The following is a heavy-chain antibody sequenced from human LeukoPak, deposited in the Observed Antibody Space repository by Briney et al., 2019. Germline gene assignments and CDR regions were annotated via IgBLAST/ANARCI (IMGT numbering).Heavy chain of an antibody. Sequence: PGGSLRLSCAASGFTFDNYAMHWVRHAPGKGLEWVSGISWNRGSIGYADSVKGRFTISRDNAKNSLYLQMNSLRAEDTALYYCAKDQADYYDSSGPKGAFDIWGQGTMVTVSS. CDR1: GFTFDNYA. J-gene: IGHJ3*02. CDR2: ISWNRGSI. V-gene: IGHV3-9*01. CDR3: AKDQADYYDSSGPKGAFDI. D-gene: IGHD3-22*01.